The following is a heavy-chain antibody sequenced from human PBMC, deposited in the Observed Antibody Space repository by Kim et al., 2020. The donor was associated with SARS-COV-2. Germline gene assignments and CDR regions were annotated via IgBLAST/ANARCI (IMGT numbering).Heavy chain of an antibody. CDR1: GFTFSSYA. CDR2: ISYDGSNK. V-gene: IGHV3-30-3*01. J-gene: IGHJ5*02. CDR3: ARAGSGSYVSWFDP. D-gene: IGHD1-26*01. Sequence: GGSLRLSCAASGFTFSSYAMHWVRQAPGKGLEWVAVISYDGSNKYYADSVKGRFTISRDNSKNTLYLQMNSLRAEDTAVYYCARAGSGSYVSWFDPWGQG.